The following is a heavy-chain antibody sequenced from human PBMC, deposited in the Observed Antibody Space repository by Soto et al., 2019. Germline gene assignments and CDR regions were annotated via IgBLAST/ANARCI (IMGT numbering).Heavy chain of an antibody. Sequence: GGSLRLSCAASGFTFSRYWMHWVRQAPGKGLVWVSRINSDGSSTNYADSVKGRFTISRDNAKNTLYLQMNSLRAEDTAVYYCASNIEDDSSGYYGPNDAFDIWGQGTMVTVSS. D-gene: IGHD3-22*01. CDR1: GFTFSRYW. CDR3: ASNIEDDSSGYYGPNDAFDI. V-gene: IGHV3-74*01. CDR2: INSDGSST. J-gene: IGHJ3*02.